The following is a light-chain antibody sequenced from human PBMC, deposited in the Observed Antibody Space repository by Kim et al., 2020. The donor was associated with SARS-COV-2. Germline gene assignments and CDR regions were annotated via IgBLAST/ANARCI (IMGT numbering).Light chain of an antibody. J-gene: IGLJ1*01. Sequence: QSALTQPRSVSGSPGQSVTSSCAGPTTKYVSWYQQHPVKAPKLIISDVTQRPSGVPDRFSGSKSGNAAPLTISGLQTEDEADYYCCSFADSLYVFGPGTKVTVL. CDR3: CSFADSLYV. CDR2: DVT. CDR1: TTKY. V-gene: IGLV2-11*01.